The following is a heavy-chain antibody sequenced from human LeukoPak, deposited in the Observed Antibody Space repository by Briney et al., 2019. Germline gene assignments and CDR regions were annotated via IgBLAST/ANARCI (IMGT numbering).Heavy chain of an antibody. J-gene: IGHJ4*02. Sequence: GGSLRLSCAASGFTFSSYAMNWVRQAPGKGLEWVSVISGSGNSTYYADSVKGRFTISRDNSKNTLYLQMNSLRAEDTAVYYCAKEGDFWSGYQTHPYYFDYWGQGTLVTVSS. CDR3: AKEGDFWSGYQTHPYYFDY. V-gene: IGHV3-23*01. CDR1: GFTFSSYA. CDR2: ISGSGNST. D-gene: IGHD3-3*01.